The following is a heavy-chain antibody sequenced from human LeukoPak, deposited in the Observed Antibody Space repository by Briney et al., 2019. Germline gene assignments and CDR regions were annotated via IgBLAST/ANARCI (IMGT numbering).Heavy chain of an antibody. Sequence: SETLSLTCTVSGDSISSSTYYWGWIRQPPGKGLEWIGSFLYSGITNYNPSLKSRVTISVDTSKNQFSLKLSSVTAADTAVYYCATVSRQLSTSFDYWGQGTLVTVSS. D-gene: IGHD5-18*01. CDR2: FLYSGIT. CDR1: GDSISSSTYY. V-gene: IGHV4-39*07. J-gene: IGHJ4*02. CDR3: ATVSRQLSTSFDY.